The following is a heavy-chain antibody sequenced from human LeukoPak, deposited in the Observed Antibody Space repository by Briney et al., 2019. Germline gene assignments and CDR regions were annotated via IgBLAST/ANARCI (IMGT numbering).Heavy chain of an antibody. CDR2: INHSGST. D-gene: IGHD3-10*01. V-gene: IGHV4-34*01. J-gene: IGHJ4*02. CDR1: GGSFSGYY. Sequence: SETLSLTCAVYGGSFSGYYWSWIPQPPGKGLEWIGEINHSGSTNYNPSLKSRVTISVDTSKNQFSLKLSSVTAADTAVYYCASRRLWFGELLSHFDYWGQGTLVTVSS. CDR3: ASRRLWFGELLSHFDY.